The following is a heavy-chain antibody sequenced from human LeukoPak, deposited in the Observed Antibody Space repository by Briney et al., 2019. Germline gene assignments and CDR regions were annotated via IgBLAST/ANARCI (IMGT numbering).Heavy chain of an antibody. D-gene: IGHD3-9*01. CDR1: GFTFRTSW. CDR3: ATSLDAPGNY. J-gene: IGHJ4*02. Sequence: GGSLGLSCAASGFTFRTSWMAWVRQAPGKGLEWLANINKDARQTYYVDPVKGRFTISRDNAENSLYQQMNSLRAEDTAVYYCATSLDAPGNYWGQGSLVTVSS. CDR2: INKDARQT. V-gene: IGHV3-7*01.